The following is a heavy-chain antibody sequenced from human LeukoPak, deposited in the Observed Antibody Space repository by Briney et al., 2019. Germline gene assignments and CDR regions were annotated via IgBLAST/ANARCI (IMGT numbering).Heavy chain of an antibody. V-gene: IGHV4-39*07. CDR3: AREAGDFWSGYYPRTYYYYYMDV. CDR2: IYYSGST. Sequence: SETLSLTCTVSGGSISSSSYYWGWIRQPPGKGLEWIGSIYYSGSTYYNPSLKSRVTISVDTSKNQFSLKLSSVTAADTAVYYCAREAGDFWSGYYPRTYYYYYMDVWGKGTTVTVSS. J-gene: IGHJ6*03. CDR1: GGSISSSSYY. D-gene: IGHD3-3*01.